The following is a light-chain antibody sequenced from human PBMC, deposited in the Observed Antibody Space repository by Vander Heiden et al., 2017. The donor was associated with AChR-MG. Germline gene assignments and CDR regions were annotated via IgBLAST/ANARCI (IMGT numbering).Light chain of an antibody. CDR2: GAS. CDR1: QSLTTN. V-gene: IGKV3-15*01. CDR3: QQDHNWHT. J-gene: IGKJ3*01. Sequence: EIVLTQSPATLSVSPGERATLSCRASQSLTTNLAWYHQKPGQAPRLLIYGASTRATGVPARFSGSGSGTEFTLTIFSLQSEDFAIYFCQQDHNWHTFGHGTKVDIK.